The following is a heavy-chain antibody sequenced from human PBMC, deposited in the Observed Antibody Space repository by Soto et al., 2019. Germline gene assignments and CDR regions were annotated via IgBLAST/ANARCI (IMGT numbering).Heavy chain of an antibody. Sequence: ASVKVSCKASGYTFTVYYMHWVRQAPGQGLEWMGWINPNSGGTNYAQKFQGWVTMTRDTSISTAYMELSRLRSDDTAVYYCARDSRHYDFWSGYYTTFDYWGQGTLVTVSS. V-gene: IGHV1-2*04. J-gene: IGHJ4*02. CDR3: ARDSRHYDFWSGYYTTFDY. CDR1: GYTFTVYY. D-gene: IGHD3-3*01. CDR2: INPNSGGT.